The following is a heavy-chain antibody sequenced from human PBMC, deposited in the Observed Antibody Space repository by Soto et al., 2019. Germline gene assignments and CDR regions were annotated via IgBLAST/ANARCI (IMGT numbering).Heavy chain of an antibody. CDR3: ARGSAARYNWYDP. V-gene: IGHV4-61*01. CDR2: VYYSGST. Sequence: QVHLQESGPGLVKPSEPLSLTCTVSGGSVSSHSYCWRWIRQPPETGLEWIGYVYYSGSTNYNPSLKSRVTISVDTSKNQFSLKLSSVTAADTAVYYCARGSAARYNWYDPWGQGMLVSVSS. J-gene: IGHJ5*02. CDR1: GGSVSSHSYC. D-gene: IGHD6-6*01.